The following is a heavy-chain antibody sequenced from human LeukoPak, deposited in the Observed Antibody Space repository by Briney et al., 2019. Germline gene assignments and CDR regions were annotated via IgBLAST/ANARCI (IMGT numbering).Heavy chain of an antibody. Sequence: ASVKVSCKASGYTFTSYDINWVRQATGQGLEWMGWMNPNSGNTGYAQKFQGRVTITRNTSISTAYMELSRLRSDDTAVYYCARDTYDFWSGYGGGNWFDPWGQGTLVTVSS. CDR3: ARDTYDFWSGYGGGNWFDP. D-gene: IGHD3-3*01. J-gene: IGHJ5*02. CDR2: MNPNSGNT. V-gene: IGHV1-8*03. CDR1: GYTFTSYD.